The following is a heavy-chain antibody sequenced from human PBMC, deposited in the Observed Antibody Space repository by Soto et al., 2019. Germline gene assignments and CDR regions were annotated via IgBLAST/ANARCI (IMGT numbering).Heavy chain of an antibody. CDR2: INGGTGQT. CDR1: GYTFSTHA. CDR3: ARGKGMEENYYYYGLDI. D-gene: IGHD1-1*01. V-gene: IGHV1-3*01. Sequence: ASVKVSCKASGYTFSTHAMHWVSQAPGQSLEWMGWINGGTGQTKHSHRFQDRLSITRDTSASTAYMELSSLTSEDTAVYYCARGKGMEENYYYYGLDIWGQGTTVTVSS. J-gene: IGHJ6*02.